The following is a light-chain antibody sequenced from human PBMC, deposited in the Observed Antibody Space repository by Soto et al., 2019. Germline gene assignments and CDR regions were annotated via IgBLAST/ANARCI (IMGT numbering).Light chain of an antibody. Sequence: EIVLTQSPGTLSLSPGERATLSCRASQSITSRYLAWYQQKPGQAPRLLIYDASTRASGIPDRFTGSGSETDFTLTISRLETEDFAMYYCQQYGGSPPYTFGQGTNLEIK. J-gene: IGKJ2*01. V-gene: IGKV3-20*01. CDR3: QQYGGSPPYT. CDR2: DAS. CDR1: QSITSRY.